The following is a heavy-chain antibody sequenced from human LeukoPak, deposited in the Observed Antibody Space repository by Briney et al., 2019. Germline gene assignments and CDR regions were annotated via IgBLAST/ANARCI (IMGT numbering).Heavy chain of an antibody. V-gene: IGHV4-59*01. D-gene: IGHD5-18*01. CDR2: IYYSGST. CDR1: GGSISSYY. J-gene: IGHJ4*02. CDR3: ARGGYSYAWVDY. Sequence: SETLSLTCTVSGGSISSYYWSWIRQPPGKGLEWIGYIYYSGSTNYNPSLKSRVTISVDTSKNQFSLKLSSVTAADTAVYYCARGGYSYAWVDYWGQRTLVTVSS.